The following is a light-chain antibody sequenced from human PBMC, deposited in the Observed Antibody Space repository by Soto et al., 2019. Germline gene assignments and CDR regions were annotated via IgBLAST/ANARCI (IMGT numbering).Light chain of an antibody. J-gene: IGKJ1*01. V-gene: IGKV3-20*01. CDR1: QTVPGNY. Sequence: EIVLTQSPGTLSLSPGERATLSCSASQTVPGNYLAWLQHKPGQAPRLLIYGASNRATGIPDRFSGSGSGTDFTLTIARLEPEDFAVYYCHQYTSPPWTLGQGTKVETK. CDR2: GAS. CDR3: HQYTSPPWT.